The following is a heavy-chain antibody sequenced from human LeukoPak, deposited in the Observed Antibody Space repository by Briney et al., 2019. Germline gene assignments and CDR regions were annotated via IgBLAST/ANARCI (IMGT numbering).Heavy chain of an antibody. Sequence: GGSLRLSCAASGFTFSTYWMHWVRQAPGEGLAWVSRINTDETTINYADSVKGRFTIYRENAKNTLYLQMNSLRAEDTAVYYCTTAGNYRFDNWGQGTLVTVSS. J-gene: IGHJ4*02. CDR3: TTAGNYRFDN. CDR2: INTDETTI. V-gene: IGHV3-74*01. D-gene: IGHD1-7*01. CDR1: GFTFSTYW.